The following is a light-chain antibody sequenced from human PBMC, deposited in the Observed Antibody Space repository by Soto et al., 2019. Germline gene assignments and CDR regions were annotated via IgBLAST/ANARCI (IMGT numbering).Light chain of an antibody. CDR1: SSDVGSYNY. J-gene: IGLJ1*01. Sequence: QSVLTQPASVSGSPGQSITISCTGTSSDVGSYNYVSWYQQHPGKAPKLMIYDVTKRPSGVPDRFSASKSGNTASLTISGLQADDEADYYCCSYAGSYSYVFGTGTKVTVL. CDR2: DVT. V-gene: IGLV2-11*01. CDR3: CSYAGSYSYV.